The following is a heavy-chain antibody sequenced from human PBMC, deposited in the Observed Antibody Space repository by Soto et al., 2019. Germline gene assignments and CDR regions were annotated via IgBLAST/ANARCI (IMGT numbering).Heavy chain of an antibody. Sequence: QVHLVQSGAEVKNPGASVTVSCKASGYTFTSYDVSWVRQAPGQGLEWVVWISTSNDQRNYAKQLQDRVTMTRDTSTGAAYMELRSLRSDDTAVYYCARGSYIYGYDYWGQGTLVTVSS. CDR1: GYTFTSYD. CDR2: ISTSNDQR. CDR3: ARGSYIYGYDY. D-gene: IGHD5-18*01. V-gene: IGHV1-18*01. J-gene: IGHJ4*02.